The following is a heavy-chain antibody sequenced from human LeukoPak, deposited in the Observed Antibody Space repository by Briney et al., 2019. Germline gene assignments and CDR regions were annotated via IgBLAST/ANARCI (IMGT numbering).Heavy chain of an antibody. CDR3: ARRVGYNWNGNPYYYYYYYMDV. CDR2: INHSGST. D-gene: IGHD1-1*01. V-gene: IGHV4-39*07. CDR1: GGSISSSSYY. Sequence: PSETLSLTCTVSGGSISSSSYYWSWIRQPPGKGLEWIGEINHSGSTNYNPSLKSRVTISVDTSKNQFSLKLSSVTAADTAVYYCARRVGYNWNGNPYYYYYYYMDVWGKGTTVTVSS. J-gene: IGHJ6*03.